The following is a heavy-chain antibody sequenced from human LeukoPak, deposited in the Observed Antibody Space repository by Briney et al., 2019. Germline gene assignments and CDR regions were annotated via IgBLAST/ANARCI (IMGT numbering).Heavy chain of an antibody. CDR2: IYTSGST. CDR3: ARTVWADY. J-gene: IGHJ4*02. V-gene: IGHV4-4*09. Sequence: PSETLSLTCTVSGGSISSYYWSWIRQPPGKGLEWIGYIYTSGSTNYNPSLKSRVTISVDTSKNQFSLKLSSVTAADTAVYYCARTVWADYWGQGTLVTVSS. D-gene: IGHD2-8*01. CDR1: GGSISSYY.